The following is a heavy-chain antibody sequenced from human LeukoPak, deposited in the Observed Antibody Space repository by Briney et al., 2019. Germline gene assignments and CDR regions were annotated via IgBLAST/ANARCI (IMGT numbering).Heavy chain of an antibody. J-gene: IGHJ4*02. Sequence: SETLSLTCTVSGDSISSTSHYWDWIRQPPGKGLEWIGNIYFTGSTYYCPSLKSRVTISVDRSKNQFSLKLSSVTAADTAVYYCARQIVVVPAALILFDCWGQGTLVTVSS. CDR1: GDSISSTSHY. V-gene: IGHV4-39*01. CDR3: ARQIVVVPAALILFDC. CDR2: IYFTGST. D-gene: IGHD2-2*01.